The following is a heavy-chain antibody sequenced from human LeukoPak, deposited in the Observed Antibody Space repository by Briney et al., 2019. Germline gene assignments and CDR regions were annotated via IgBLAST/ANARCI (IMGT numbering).Heavy chain of an antibody. CDR2: INHSGST. V-gene: IGHV4-34*01. CDR3: ARYMRGYSDY. CDR1: GGSFSGYY. Sequence: PSETLSLACAVYGGSFSGYYWSWIRQPPGKGLEWIGEINHSGSTNYNPSLKSRVTISVDTSKNQFSLKLGSVTAADTAVYYCARYMRGYSDYWGQGTLVTVSS. J-gene: IGHJ4*02. D-gene: IGHD3-22*01.